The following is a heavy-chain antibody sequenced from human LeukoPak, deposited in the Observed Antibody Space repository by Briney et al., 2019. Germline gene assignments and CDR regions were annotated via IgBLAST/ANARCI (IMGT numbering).Heavy chain of an antibody. J-gene: IGHJ5*02. CDR2: INHSGST. CDR1: GGSFSGYY. V-gene: IGHV4-34*01. D-gene: IGHD3-10*01. Sequence: SETLSLTCAVYGGSFSGYYWSWIRQPPGKGLEWIGEINHSGSTNYNPSLKSRVTISVDTSKNQFSLKLSSVTAADTAVYYCARDRGDGSGSVTWFDPWGQGTLVTVSS. CDR3: ARDRGDGSGSVTWFDP.